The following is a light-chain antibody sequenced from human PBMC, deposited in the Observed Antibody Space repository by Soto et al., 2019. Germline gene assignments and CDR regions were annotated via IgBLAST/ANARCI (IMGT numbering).Light chain of an antibody. CDR1: QSVSTN. CDR3: QQYDNWPPYT. J-gene: IGKJ2*01. Sequence: VITQSPATLSVSPGERATLSCRASQSVSTNLAWYQQKPGQAPRLLIYGASTRATNIPARFRGSGSGTEITLTISTLQFEDFAVYYCQQYDNWPPYTFGQGTKLEIK. V-gene: IGKV3-15*01. CDR2: GAS.